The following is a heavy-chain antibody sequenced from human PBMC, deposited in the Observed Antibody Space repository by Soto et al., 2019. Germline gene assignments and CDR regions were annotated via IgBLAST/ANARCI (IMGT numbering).Heavy chain of an antibody. V-gene: IGHV5-10-1*01. CDR2: IDPSDSYT. CDR3: ARHYDFWSGYPYYFDY. J-gene: IGHJ4*02. D-gene: IGHD3-3*01. CDR1: GYSFTSYW. Sequence: GESLKISCKGSGYSFTSYWISWVRQMPGKGLEWMGRIDPSDSYTNYSPSFQGHVTISADKSISTAYLQWSSLKASDTAMYYCARHYDFWSGYPYYFDYWGQGTLVTVSS.